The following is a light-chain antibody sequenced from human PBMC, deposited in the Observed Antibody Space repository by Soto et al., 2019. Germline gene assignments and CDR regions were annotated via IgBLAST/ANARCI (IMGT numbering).Light chain of an antibody. Sequence: EIVMTQSPATLSVSPGEDVTLSCRASQSVPSRIAWYQQKPGQAPSLLIYGASTRATGVPDRFSGTGSGTEFTLTISSLEPEDFAVYYCQQYGSSLITFGQGTRLEIK. V-gene: IGKV3-15*01. CDR2: GAS. CDR1: QSVPSR. CDR3: QQYGSSLIT. J-gene: IGKJ5*01.